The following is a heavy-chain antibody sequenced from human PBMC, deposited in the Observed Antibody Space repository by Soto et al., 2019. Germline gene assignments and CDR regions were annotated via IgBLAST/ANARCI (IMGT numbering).Heavy chain of an antibody. CDR3: ARVIAMDLLLHTAPGY. CDR2: ISSNSGSV. Sequence: EVQLVESGGGLVQPGGSLRLSCVASGFTFSNYGMNWVRQTPGKGLEWVSYISSNSGSVSYTDSVKGRFTTSRDNAKNSLYLQMNSLRDEDTALYFCARVIAMDLLLHTAPGYWGQGTLVTVSS. V-gene: IGHV3-48*02. CDR1: GFTFSNYG. J-gene: IGHJ4*02. D-gene: IGHD5-18*01.